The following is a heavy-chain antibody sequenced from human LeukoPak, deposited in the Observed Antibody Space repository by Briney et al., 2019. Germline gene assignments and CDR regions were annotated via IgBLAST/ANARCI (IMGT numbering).Heavy chain of an antibody. J-gene: IGHJ6*02. CDR1: GFTFSTDA. CDR3: AKVSGRIQIWPQPFGDGMDV. V-gene: IGHV3-23*01. D-gene: IGHD3-10*01. Sequence: GGSLRLSCAASGFTFSTDAMSWVRQAPGKGLECVSAISGSGGNTYYADSVKGRFTISRDNSKNMLYLQMNSLRAEDTAVYYCAKVSGRIQIWPQPFGDGMDVWGQGTTVTVSS. CDR2: ISGSGGNT.